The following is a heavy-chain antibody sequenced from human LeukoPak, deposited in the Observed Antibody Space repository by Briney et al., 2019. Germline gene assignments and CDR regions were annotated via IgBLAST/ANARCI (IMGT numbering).Heavy chain of an antibody. V-gene: IGHV4-59*12. CDR2: IYYSGST. CDR3: ARDRTPSWDGMDV. Sequence: SETLSLTCTVSGGSISSYYWSWIRQPPGKGLEWIGYIYYSGSTNYNPSLKSRVTISVDTSKNQFSLKLSSVTAADTAVYYCARDRTPSWDGMDVWGQGTTVTVSS. D-gene: IGHD1-26*01. J-gene: IGHJ6*02. CDR1: GGSISSYY.